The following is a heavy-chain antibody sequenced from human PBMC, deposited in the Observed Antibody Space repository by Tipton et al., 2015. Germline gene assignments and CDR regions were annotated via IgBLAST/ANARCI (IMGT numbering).Heavy chain of an antibody. CDR3: ARDGPYSSTWDFDY. CDR1: GGSFSDYY. J-gene: IGHJ4*02. V-gene: IGHV4-34*01. D-gene: IGHD6-13*01. Sequence: TLSLTCAVYGGSFSDYYWNWIRQPPGKGLEWIGEINHSGNTKYNPSFKSRVNISVDASKNQFSLKLSSVTAADTAVYYCARDGPYSSTWDFDYWGQGTLVTVSS. CDR2: INHSGNT.